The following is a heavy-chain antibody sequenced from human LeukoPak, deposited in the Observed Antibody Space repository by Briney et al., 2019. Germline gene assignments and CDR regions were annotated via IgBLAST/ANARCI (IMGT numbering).Heavy chain of an antibody. D-gene: IGHD3-3*01. J-gene: IGHJ5*02. CDR2: IIPILGIA. Sequence: ASVKVSCKASGGTFSSYAISWVRQAPGQGLEWMGRIIPILGIANYAQKFQGRVTITADKSTSTAYMELRSLRSDDTAVYYCARDYDFWSGYSDRFDPWGQGTLVTVSS. CDR3: ARDYDFWSGYSDRFDP. CDR1: GGTFSSYA. V-gene: IGHV1-69*04.